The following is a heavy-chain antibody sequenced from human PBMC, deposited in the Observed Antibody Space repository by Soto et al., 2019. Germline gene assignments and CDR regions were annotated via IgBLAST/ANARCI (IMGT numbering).Heavy chain of an antibody. Sequence: PSETLSLTCTVPGGSISSSSYYWGWIRQPPGKGLEWIGSIYYSGSTYYNPSLKSRVTISVDTSKNQFSLKLSSVTAADTAVYYCASSGWWYFDYWGQGTLVTVS. CDR3: ASSGWWYFDY. CDR1: GGSISSSSYY. CDR2: IYYSGST. V-gene: IGHV4-39*01. J-gene: IGHJ4*02. D-gene: IGHD6-19*01.